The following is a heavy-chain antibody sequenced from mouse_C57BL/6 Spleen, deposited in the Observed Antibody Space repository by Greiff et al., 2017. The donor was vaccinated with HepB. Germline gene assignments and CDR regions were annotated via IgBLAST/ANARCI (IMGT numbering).Heavy chain of an antibody. D-gene: IGHD2-5*01. CDR3: ARLGTTYYFDY. V-gene: IGHV5-12*01. CDR1: GFTFSDYY. CDR2: ISNGGGST. Sequence: EVKLVESGGGLVQPGGSLKLSCAASGFTFSDYYMYWVRQTPEKRLEWVAYISNGGGSTYYPDTVKGRFTISRDNAKNTLYLQMSRLKSEDTAMYYCARLGTTYYFDYWGQGTTLTVSS. J-gene: IGHJ2*01.